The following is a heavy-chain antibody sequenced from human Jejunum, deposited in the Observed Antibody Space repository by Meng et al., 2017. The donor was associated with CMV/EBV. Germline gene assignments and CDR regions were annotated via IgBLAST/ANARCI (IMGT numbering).Heavy chain of an antibody. V-gene: IGHV3-33*06. CDR2: ISSDGQNI. J-gene: IGHJ4*02. D-gene: IGHD2-8*01. Sequence: SRFTFSTHGMHWVRQAPGKGLEWVAVISSDGQNIYYGDSVKGRFSISRDNSRNTLYLQLNSLRPEDTAMYYCGKGCSNGNNCFIIDSWGQGTLVTVSS. CDR1: RFTFSTHG. CDR3: GKGCSNGNNCFIIDS.